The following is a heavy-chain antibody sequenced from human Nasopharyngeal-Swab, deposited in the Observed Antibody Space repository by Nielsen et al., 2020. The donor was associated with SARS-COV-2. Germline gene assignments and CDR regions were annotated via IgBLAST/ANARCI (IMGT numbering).Heavy chain of an antibody. CDR3: ARISSTSSWFDP. J-gene: IGHJ5*02. D-gene: IGHD2-2*01. Sequence: WIRQPPGKALEWLALIDWDDDKYYSTSLKTRLTISKDTSKNQVVLTMTNMDPVDTATYYCARISSTSSWFDPWGQGTLVTVSS. CDR2: IDWDDDK. V-gene: IGHV2-70*01.